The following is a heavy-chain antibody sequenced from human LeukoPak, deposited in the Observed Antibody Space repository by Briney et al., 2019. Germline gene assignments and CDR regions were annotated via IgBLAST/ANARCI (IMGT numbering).Heavy chain of an antibody. V-gene: IGHV3-30*18. CDR1: GFTFSNYA. CDR2: ISYDGSNK. D-gene: IGHD3-3*01. J-gene: IGHJ4*02. Sequence: GGSLRLSCAASGFTFSNYAMHWVRQAPGKGLEWVAVISYDGSNKYYADSVKGRFTISRDNSKDTLYLQMNSLRAEDTAVYYCAKFGELFNTLTYYDFWSGYYNGDYWGQGTLVTVSS. CDR3: AKFGELFNTLTYYDFWSGYYNGDY.